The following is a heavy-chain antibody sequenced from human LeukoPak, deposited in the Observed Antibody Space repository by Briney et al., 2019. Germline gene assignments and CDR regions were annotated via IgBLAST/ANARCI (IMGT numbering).Heavy chain of an antibody. J-gene: IGHJ4*02. V-gene: IGHV3-30-3*01. CDR2: ISYDGSNK. Sequence: PGGSLRLSCAASGFTFSSYAMHWVRQAPGKGLEWVAVISYDGSNKYYADSVKGRFTISRDNSENTLYLQMNSLRAEDTAVYYCARDGAYGDYLDYWGQGTLVTVSS. D-gene: IGHD4-17*01. CDR3: ARDGAYGDYLDY. CDR1: GFTFSSYA.